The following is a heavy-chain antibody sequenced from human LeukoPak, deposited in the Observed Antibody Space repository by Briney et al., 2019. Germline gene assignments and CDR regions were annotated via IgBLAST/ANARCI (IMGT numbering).Heavy chain of an antibody. CDR3: ASTLRFLPYRRFDY. CDR1: GGSIISSNYY. V-gene: IGHV4-39*01. D-gene: IGHD3-3*01. J-gene: IGHJ4*02. Sequence: SETLSLTCSVSGGSIISSNYYWGWIRQPPGKRLEWIGSIYQSGSGSSYYNPSLKGRVTISGDTSKNQFFLRLSSVTAADTAVYYCASTLRFLPYRRFDYWGQGTLVTVPS. CDR2: IYQSGSGSS.